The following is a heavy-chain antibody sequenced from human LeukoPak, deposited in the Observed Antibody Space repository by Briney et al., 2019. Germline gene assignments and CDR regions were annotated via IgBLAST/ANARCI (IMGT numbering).Heavy chain of an antibody. CDR2: ISGSDGST. CDR3: AKGRTGYSYGYGIDY. J-gene: IGHJ4*02. Sequence: GGSLRLSCAAAAFTFSTYAMTWVRQAPGKGLEWVSAISGSDGSTYYANSVKGRFTISRDNSKNTLYLQMNSLRAEDTAVYYCAKGRTGYSYGYGIDYWGQGTLVAVSS. V-gene: IGHV3-23*01. D-gene: IGHD5-18*01. CDR1: AFTFSTYA.